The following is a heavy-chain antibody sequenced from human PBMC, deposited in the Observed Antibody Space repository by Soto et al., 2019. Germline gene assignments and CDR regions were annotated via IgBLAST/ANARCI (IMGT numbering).Heavy chain of an antibody. CDR1: GGSVSSENYY. Sequence: SETLSLTCTVSGGSVSSENYYWSWIRQPPGKGLEWIGYIDYSGNTNYIPSLKSRVTISIDTSRNQFSLKLTSVTAADTAVYYCAKGGSGWPNWFDPWGQGTLVTVSS. D-gene: IGHD6-19*01. V-gene: IGHV4-61*01. CDR2: IDYSGNT. J-gene: IGHJ5*02. CDR3: AKGGSGWPNWFDP.